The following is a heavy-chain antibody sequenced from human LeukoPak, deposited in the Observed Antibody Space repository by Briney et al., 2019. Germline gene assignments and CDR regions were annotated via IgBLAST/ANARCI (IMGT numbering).Heavy chain of an antibody. V-gene: IGHV4-34*01. CDR1: GGSFSGYY. J-gene: IGHJ4*02. Sequence: SETLSLACAVYGGSFSGYYWSWIRQPPGKGLEWIGEINHSGSTNYNPSLKSRVTISVDTSKNQFSLKLSSVTAADTAVYYCARGRQDDYWGQGTLVTVSS. CDR3: ARGRQDDY. CDR2: INHSGST.